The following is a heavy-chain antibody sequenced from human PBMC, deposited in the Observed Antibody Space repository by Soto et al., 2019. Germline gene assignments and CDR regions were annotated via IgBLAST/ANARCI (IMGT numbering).Heavy chain of an antibody. Sequence: QVQLVQSGAEVKKPGASVKVSCKASGYTFTSYGISWVRQAPGQGLEWMGWISAYNGNTNYAQKLQGRVTMTTDTHKRTEYMELRSLRPDDTAVYYCERVQGRFLEWLYAPPDYRYPFDYWGQGTLVTVSS. CDR2: ISAYNGNT. J-gene: IGHJ4*02. D-gene: IGHD3-3*01. V-gene: IGHV1-18*04. CDR1: GYTFTSYG. CDR3: ERVQGRFLEWLYAPPDYRYPFDY.